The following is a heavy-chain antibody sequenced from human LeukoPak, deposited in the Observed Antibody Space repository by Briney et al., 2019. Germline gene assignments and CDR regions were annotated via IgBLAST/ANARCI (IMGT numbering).Heavy chain of an antibody. CDR1: GFTFNKYG. Sequence: GRSLRLSCAASGFTFNKYGMHWVRQVPGMGLEWVADIWSNGGETYYADSVRGRLTISRDNSKSTVDLQMNSLRAEDTAVYYCARDRTYSGSPDGRSHFNSWGQGTLVTVSS. J-gene: IGHJ4*02. D-gene: IGHD5-12*01. CDR2: IWSNGGET. CDR3: ARDRTYSGSPDGRSHFNS. V-gene: IGHV3-33*01.